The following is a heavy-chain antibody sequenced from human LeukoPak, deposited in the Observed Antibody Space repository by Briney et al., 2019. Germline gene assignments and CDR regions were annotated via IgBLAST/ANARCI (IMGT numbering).Heavy chain of an antibody. CDR2: ISGSGGST. Sequence: GGSLRLSCAASGFTFSSYVMSWVRQAPGKGLEWVSSISGSGGSTYHADSVKGRFTISRDNSKNTLYLQMNSLRAEDTAVYYCANPSALNDYGDNDYWGQGTLVTVSS. CDR1: GFTFSSYV. J-gene: IGHJ4*02. D-gene: IGHD4-17*01. CDR3: ANPSALNDYGDNDY. V-gene: IGHV3-23*01.